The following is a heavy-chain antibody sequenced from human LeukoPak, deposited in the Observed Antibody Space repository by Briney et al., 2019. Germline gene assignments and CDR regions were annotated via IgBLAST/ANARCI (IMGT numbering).Heavy chain of an antibody. CDR2: ISSSSSYI. V-gene: IGHV3-21*01. D-gene: IGHD6-6*01. CDR3: ARDRGSMVAARGFDP. J-gene: IGHJ5*02. Sequence: GGSLRLSCAASGFTFSSYSMNWVRQAPGKGLEWVSSISSSSSYIYYADSVKGRFTISRDNAKNSLYLQMNSLRAEDTAVYYCARDRGSMVAARGFDPWGQGTLVTVSS. CDR1: GFTFSSYS.